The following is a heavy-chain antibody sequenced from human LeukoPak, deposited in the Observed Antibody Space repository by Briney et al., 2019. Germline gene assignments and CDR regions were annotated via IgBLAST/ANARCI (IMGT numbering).Heavy chain of an antibody. CDR3: ARLGDPLYYYYMDV. J-gene: IGHJ6*03. Sequence: GASVKVSCKASGYTFTSYAMNWVRQAPGQGLEWMGWINTNTGNPTYAQGFTGRFVFSLDTSVSTAYLQISSLKAEDTAVYYCARLGDPLYYYYMDVWGKGTTVTVSS. CDR1: GYTFTSYA. V-gene: IGHV7-4-1*02. CDR2: INTNTGNP. D-gene: IGHD2-21*01.